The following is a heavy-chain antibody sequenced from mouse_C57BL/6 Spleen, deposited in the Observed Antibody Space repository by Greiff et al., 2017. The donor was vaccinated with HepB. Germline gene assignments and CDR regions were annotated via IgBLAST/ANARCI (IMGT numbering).Heavy chain of an antibody. D-gene: IGHD1-1*01. CDR3: ARDMGYGSSPFAY. J-gene: IGHJ3*01. CDR2: ISDGGSYT. V-gene: IGHV5-4*01. CDR1: GFTFSSYA. Sequence: EVQLQESGGGLVKPGGSLKLSCAASGFTFSSYAMSWVRQTPEKRLEWVATISDGGSYTYYPDNVKGRFTISRDNAKNNLYLQMSHLKSEDTAMYYCARDMGYGSSPFAYWGQGTLVTVSA.